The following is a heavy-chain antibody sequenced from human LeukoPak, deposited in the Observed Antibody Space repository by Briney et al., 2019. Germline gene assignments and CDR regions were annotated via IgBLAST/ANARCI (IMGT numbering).Heavy chain of an antibody. CDR2: IYYSGST. CDR1: GGSISSSTYY. Sequence: SETLSLTCSVSGGSISSSTYYWGWIRQPPRKGLEWIGSIYYSGSTHYNPPLKSRVTISVDTSKNQFSLKLSSVTAADTAVYYCASDYYCSSTSCRAAEYFQHWGQGTLVTVSS. CDR3: ASDYYCSSTSCRAAEYFQH. D-gene: IGHD2-2*01. V-gene: IGHV4-39*01. J-gene: IGHJ1*01.